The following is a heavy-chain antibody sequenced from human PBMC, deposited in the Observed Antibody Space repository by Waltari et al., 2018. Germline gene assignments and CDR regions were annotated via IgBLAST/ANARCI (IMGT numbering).Heavy chain of an antibody. CDR3: VTFRWLGF. Sequence: EVQVVESGGGLVQPGGSLRLACEVSGVPFSNFWMSWVRQVPGKGLEWVANIRYDGSERNYVDSVKGRFTISRDNAKNSVYLQMNSLRADDAAVYYCVTFRWLGFWGQGTLVTVSS. CDR2: IRYDGSER. CDR1: GVPFSNFW. J-gene: IGHJ4*02. D-gene: IGHD3-10*01. V-gene: IGHV3-7*01.